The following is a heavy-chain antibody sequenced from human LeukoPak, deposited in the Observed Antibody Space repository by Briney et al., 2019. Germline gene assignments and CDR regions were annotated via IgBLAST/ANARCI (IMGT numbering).Heavy chain of an antibody. Sequence: ASVRVSCKASGYTFMNYGITWVRQAAGQGLEWMGWINTHDGKTIYAQRFQGRVTMTTDTSTSTVYMQLGRLRSDDAAVYYCAKGQWPSFFDLWGQGTLVTVSS. CDR3: AKGQWPSFFDL. CDR2: INTHDGKT. V-gene: IGHV1-18*01. CDR1: GYTFMNYG. J-gene: IGHJ4*02. D-gene: IGHD3-9*01.